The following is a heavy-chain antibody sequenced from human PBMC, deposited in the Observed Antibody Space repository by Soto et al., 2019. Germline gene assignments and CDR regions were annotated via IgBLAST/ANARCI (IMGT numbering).Heavy chain of an antibody. CDR3: ARGGGGHLYYYYYGMDV. D-gene: IGHD3-16*01. Sequence: QVQLVQSGAEVKKPGASVKVSCKASGYTFTGYYMHWVRQAPGQGLEWMGWINPNSGGTNYAQKFQGWVTMTGETSISTAYMELSRLRSDDTAVYYCARGGGGHLYYYYYGMDVWGQGTTVTVSS. V-gene: IGHV1-2*04. J-gene: IGHJ6*02. CDR2: INPNSGGT. CDR1: GYTFTGYY.